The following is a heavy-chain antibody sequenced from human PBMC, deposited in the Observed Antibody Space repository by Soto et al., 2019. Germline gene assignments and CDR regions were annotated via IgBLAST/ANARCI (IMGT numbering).Heavy chain of an antibody. CDR2: IKEDGSER. J-gene: IGHJ4*02. V-gene: IGHV3-7*05. CDR1: GFTFNTYK. Sequence: EVQLVQSGGGLVQPGGSLRLSCAASGFTFNTYKMTWVRQAPGKGLEWVANIKEDGSERYLVDSVRGRFTISRDNAENSLFLQMNSLRAEDTAVYYCARGSFSLKFWGQGNLITVSS. CDR3: ARGSFSLKF.